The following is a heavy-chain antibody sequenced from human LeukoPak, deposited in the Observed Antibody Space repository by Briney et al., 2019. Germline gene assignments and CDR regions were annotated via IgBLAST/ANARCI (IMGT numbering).Heavy chain of an antibody. CDR2: IYYSGST. J-gene: IGHJ5*02. CDR3: ARDHSSGLFEP. D-gene: IGHD6-19*01. CDR1: GGSISSYY. V-gene: IGHV4-59*12. Sequence: SETLSLTCTVSGGSISSYYWSWIRQPPGKGLEWIGYIYYSGSTNYNPSLKSRVTISVDTSKNQFSLKLSSVTAADTAVYYCARDHSSGLFEPWGQGTLVTVSS.